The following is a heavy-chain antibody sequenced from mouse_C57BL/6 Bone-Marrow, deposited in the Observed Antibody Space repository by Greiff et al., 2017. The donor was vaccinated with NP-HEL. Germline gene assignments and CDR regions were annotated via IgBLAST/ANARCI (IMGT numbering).Heavy chain of an antibody. CDR3: ARWNYGNYDAMDY. J-gene: IGHJ4*01. CDR2: IYPRSGNT. D-gene: IGHD2-1*01. V-gene: IGHV1-81*01. Sequence: QVHVKQSGAELARPGASVKLSCKASGYTFTSYGISWVKQRTGQGLEWIGEIYPRSGNTYYNEKFKGKATLTADKSSSTAYMELRSLTSEDSAVYFCARWNYGNYDAMDYWGQGTSVTVSS. CDR1: GYTFTSYG.